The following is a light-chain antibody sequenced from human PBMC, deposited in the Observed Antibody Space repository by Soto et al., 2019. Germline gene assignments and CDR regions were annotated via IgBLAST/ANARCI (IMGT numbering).Light chain of an antibody. CDR1: QGISAW. Sequence: DIQLTQSPSFLSASVGDRVTITCRASQGISAWLAWYQQKPGKAPKLLIYDASSLESGAPSRFSGSGSGTDFTLTISSLQPEDFATYYCQQSHSTPITFGQGTRLEI. CDR2: DAS. CDR3: QQSHSTPIT. J-gene: IGKJ5*01. V-gene: IGKV1-39*01.